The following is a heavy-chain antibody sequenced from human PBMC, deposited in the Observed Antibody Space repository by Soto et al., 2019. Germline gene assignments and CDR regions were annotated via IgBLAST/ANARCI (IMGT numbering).Heavy chain of an antibody. D-gene: IGHD3-16*01. J-gene: IGHJ1*01. V-gene: IGHV3-73*01. Sequence: GGSLRLSCAASGFSFSGSTMHWVRQASGKGLEWVGHITSKPDNYATVYGASVKERFSISRDDSMNTAFLQMNGLKSEDTAVYYCTRSYENNAYYFDHWGQGTLVTVSS. CDR3: TRSYENNAYYFDH. CDR1: GFSFSGST. CDR2: ITSKPDNYAT.